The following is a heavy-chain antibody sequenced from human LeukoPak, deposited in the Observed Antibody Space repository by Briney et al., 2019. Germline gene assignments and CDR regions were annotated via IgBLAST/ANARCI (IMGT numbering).Heavy chain of an antibody. J-gene: IGHJ5*02. V-gene: IGHV3-11*06. D-gene: IGHD1-1*01. Sequence: PGGSLRLSCAASGFTFSDYYMSWVRQAPGKGLEWVSYISTSSSYTNYADSVKGRFTISRDNAKNSLYLQMHSLRAEDTAVYYCARDWAPSNVNWFDPWGQGTLVTVSS. CDR2: ISTSSSYT. CDR3: ARDWAPSNVNWFDP. CDR1: GFTFSDYY.